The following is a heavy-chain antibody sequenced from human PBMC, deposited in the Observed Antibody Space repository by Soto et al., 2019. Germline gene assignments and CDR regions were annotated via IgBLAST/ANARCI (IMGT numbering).Heavy chain of an antibody. CDR2: IRSKAYGGTT. Sequence: GGSLRLSCTASGFTFGDYAMSWFRQAPGKGLEWVGFIRSKAYGGTTEYAASVKGRFTISRDDSKSIAYLQMNSLKTEDTAVYYCTSSYYDFWSVLDAFDIWGQGTMVTVSS. CDR1: GFTFGDYA. CDR3: TSSYYDFWSVLDAFDI. V-gene: IGHV3-49*03. J-gene: IGHJ3*02. D-gene: IGHD3-3*01.